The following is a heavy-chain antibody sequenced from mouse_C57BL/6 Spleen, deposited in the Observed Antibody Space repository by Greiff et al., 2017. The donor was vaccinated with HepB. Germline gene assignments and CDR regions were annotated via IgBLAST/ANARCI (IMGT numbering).Heavy chain of an antibody. V-gene: IGHV1-69*01. Sequence: VQLQQPGAELVMPGASVKLSYKASGYTFTSYWMHWVKQRPGQGLEWIGEIDPSDSYTNYNQKFKGKSTLTVDKSSSTAYMQLSSLTSEDSAVYYCARGLTTVVMDYWGQGTSVTVSS. D-gene: IGHD1-1*01. J-gene: IGHJ4*01. CDR1: GYTFTSYW. CDR2: IDPSDSYT. CDR3: ARGLTTVVMDY.